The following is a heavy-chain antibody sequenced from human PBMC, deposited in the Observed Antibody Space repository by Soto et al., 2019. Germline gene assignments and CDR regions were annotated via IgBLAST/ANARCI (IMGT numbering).Heavy chain of an antibody. D-gene: IGHD2-21*02. Sequence: QERLVQSGAQLRRPGASVKISCRASGYNFPRSNVNWVRQAAGQGPERLEWMNAANGNAAIARDFQGRVTMTRDLRINTAYLELGCLSSGDTAMYFCEQAVGIGVTGLDLWGPGTFVTVS. V-gene: IGHV1-8*01. CDR1: GYNFPRSN. J-gene: IGHJ5*02. CDR2: MNAANGNA. CDR3: EQAVGIGVTGLDL.